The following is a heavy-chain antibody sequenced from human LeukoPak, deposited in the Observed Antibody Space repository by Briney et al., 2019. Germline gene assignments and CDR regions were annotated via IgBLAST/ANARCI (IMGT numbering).Heavy chain of an antibody. D-gene: IGHD4-23*01. CDR1: GFTFSSYA. Sequence: GGSLGLSCAASGFTFSSYAMHWVRQAPGKGLEWVAVISYDGSNKYYADSVKGRFTISRDNSKNTLYLQMNSLRAEDTAVYYCARDDYGGNGVFDYWGQGTLVTVSS. CDR3: ARDDYGGNGVFDY. J-gene: IGHJ4*02. CDR2: ISYDGSNK. V-gene: IGHV3-30*04.